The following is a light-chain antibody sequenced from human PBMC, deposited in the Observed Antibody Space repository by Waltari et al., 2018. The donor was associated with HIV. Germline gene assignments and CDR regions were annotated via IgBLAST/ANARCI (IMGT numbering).Light chain of an antibody. J-gene: IGLJ1*01. CDR2: EVY. CDR3: ASFTSGRLNV. V-gene: IGLV2-14*03. Sequence: QSALTQPASVSGSPGQSITISCTGTSSDVGAYDYVSWYQQHPGKVPKLLIYEVYMRPSRISNRVSGSKSGNTASLTISGLRDEDEADYYCASFTSGRLNVFGTGTKVTVL. CDR1: SSDVGAYDY.